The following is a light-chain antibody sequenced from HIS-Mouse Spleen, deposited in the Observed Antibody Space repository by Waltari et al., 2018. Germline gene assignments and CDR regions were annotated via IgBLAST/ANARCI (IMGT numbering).Light chain of an antibody. CDR3: QSYDSSLSGSVV. Sequence: QSVLTQPPSVSGAPGQRVTISCTGSSPNIGAGYDVHWYQQLPGPAPKLLIYGNSNRPSGVPDRFSGSKSGTSASLAITGLQAEDEADYYCQSYDSSLSGSVVFGGGTKLTVL. V-gene: IGLV1-40*01. J-gene: IGLJ2*01. CDR2: GNS. CDR1: SPNIGAGYD.